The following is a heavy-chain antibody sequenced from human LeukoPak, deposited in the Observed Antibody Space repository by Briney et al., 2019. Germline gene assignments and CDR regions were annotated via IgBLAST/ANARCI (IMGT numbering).Heavy chain of an antibody. CDR1: GGSISSGSYY. CDR2: IYTSGST. D-gene: IGHD3-10*01. Sequence: PSETLSLTCTVSGGSISSGSYYWSWIRQPAGKGLAWIGRIYTSGSTHYNPSLKSRVIISVDTSKNQFSLNLTSVTAADTAVFYCARHQTGGHSYMDVWGKGTTVSVSS. J-gene: IGHJ6*03. V-gene: IGHV4-61*02. CDR3: ARHQTGGHSYMDV.